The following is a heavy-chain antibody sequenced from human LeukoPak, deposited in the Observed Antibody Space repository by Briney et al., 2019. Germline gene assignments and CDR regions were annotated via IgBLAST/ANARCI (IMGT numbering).Heavy chain of an antibody. CDR2: INHSGST. Sequence: SETLSLTWAVYGGSFSGYSWSWIRQPPGKGLEWIGEINHSGSTNYNPSLKSRVTISVDTSKNQFSLKLSSVTAADTAVYYCARGLSRYSYGYRGNAFDIWGQGTMVTVSS. CDR3: ARGLSRYSYGYRGNAFDI. V-gene: IGHV4-34*01. CDR1: GGSFSGYS. J-gene: IGHJ3*02. D-gene: IGHD5-18*01.